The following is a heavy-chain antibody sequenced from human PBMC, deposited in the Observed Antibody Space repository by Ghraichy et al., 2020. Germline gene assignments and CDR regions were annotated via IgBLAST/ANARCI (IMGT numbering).Heavy chain of an antibody. CDR3: ARHGRSANFDY. CDR2: IYTSGST. V-gene: IGHV4-4*09. J-gene: IGHJ4*02. Sequence: SETLSLTCTVSGGSISSYYWSWIRQPPGKGLEWIGYIYTSGSTNYNPSLKSRVTISVDTSKNQFSLKLSSVTAADTAVYYCARHGRSANFDYWGQGTLVTVSS. CDR1: GGSISSYY. D-gene: IGHD1-26*01.